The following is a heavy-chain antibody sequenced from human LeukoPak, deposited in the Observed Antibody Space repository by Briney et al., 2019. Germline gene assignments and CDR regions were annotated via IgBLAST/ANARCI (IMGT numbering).Heavy chain of an antibody. J-gene: IGHJ4*02. Sequence: GGSLRLSCVASGFNFSNYWMSWVRQTPGKGLEWVANIKQDGSEKYYVDSVTGRFTISRDNAKNSLYLQMNSLRADDTAVYYCARSSYYYDSSGYDFDYWGQGTLVTVSS. CDR2: IKQDGSEK. CDR1: GFNFSNYW. CDR3: ARSSYYYDSSGYDFDY. V-gene: IGHV3-7*01. D-gene: IGHD3-22*01.